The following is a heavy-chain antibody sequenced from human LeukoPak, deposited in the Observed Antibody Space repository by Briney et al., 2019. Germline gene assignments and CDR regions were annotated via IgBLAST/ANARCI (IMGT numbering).Heavy chain of an antibody. D-gene: IGHD2-2*01. Sequence: XKXREWVANIKQDGSEKYYVDSVKGRFTISRDNAKNSLYLQMNSLRGEDTAVYYCARDTPGEESHWGQGTLVTVSS. V-gene: IGHV3-7*01. CDR2: IKQDGSEK. J-gene: IGHJ4*02. CDR3: ARDTPGEESH.